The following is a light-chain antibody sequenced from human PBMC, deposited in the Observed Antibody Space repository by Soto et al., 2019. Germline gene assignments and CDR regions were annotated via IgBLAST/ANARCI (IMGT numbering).Light chain of an antibody. CDR1: QSVSGW. CDR3: QQYERYPLT. J-gene: IGKJ4*01. CDR2: SAS. Sequence: DIQMTQSPSTLSASVGDRVIITCRASQSVSGWLAWYRQKPGKAPELLIYSASTLETGVPSRFSGSGSGTAFTLTVSSLQREDFATYYCQQYERYPLTFGGGTKLEIK. V-gene: IGKV1-5*03.